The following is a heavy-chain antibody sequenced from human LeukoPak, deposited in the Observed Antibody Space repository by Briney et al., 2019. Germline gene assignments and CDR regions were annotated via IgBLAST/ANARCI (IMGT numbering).Heavy chain of an antibody. V-gene: IGHV3-30*18. CDR1: GFTFSSYG. Sequence: PGGSLRLSCAASGFTFSSYGMHWVRQAPGKGLEWVAVISYDGSNKYYADSVKGRFTISRDNSKNTLYLQMNSLRAEDTAVYYCAKDRSRDSSSAGRGQGTLVTVSS. CDR2: ISYDGSNK. D-gene: IGHD6-6*01. J-gene: IGHJ4*02. CDR3: AKDRSRDSSSAG.